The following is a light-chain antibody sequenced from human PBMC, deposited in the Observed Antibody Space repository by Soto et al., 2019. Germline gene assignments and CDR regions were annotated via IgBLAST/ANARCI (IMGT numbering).Light chain of an antibody. CDR3: QQYDSHPIT. J-gene: IGKJ5*01. CDR2: AAS. CDR1: QGISIW. Sequence: DIQMTQSPSSLSASVGDRVTITCRASQGISIWLAWYQQKPDKAPKSLIYAASSLQSGVPSRFSGSGSATDFTLTINSLQHDDFATYYCQQYDSHPITFGQGTRLEMK. V-gene: IGKV1D-16*01.